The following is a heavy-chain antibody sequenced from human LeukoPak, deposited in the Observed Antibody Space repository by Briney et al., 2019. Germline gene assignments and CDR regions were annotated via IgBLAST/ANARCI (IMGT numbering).Heavy chain of an antibody. J-gene: IGHJ4*02. Sequence: SQTLSLTXTVSGGSISSGSYYWSWIRQPAGKGLEWIGRIYTSGSTNYNPSLKSRVTISVDTSKNQFSLKLSSVTAADTAVYYCARADGSGWSFGVDYWGLGTLVTVSS. V-gene: IGHV4-61*02. CDR1: GGSISSGSYY. CDR3: ARADGSGWSFGVDY. D-gene: IGHD6-19*01. CDR2: IYTSGST.